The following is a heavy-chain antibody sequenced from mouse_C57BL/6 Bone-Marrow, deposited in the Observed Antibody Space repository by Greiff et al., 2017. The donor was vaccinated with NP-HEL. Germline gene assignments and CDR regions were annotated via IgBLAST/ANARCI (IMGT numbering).Heavy chain of an antibody. V-gene: IGHV1-54*01. CDR2: INPGSGGT. Sequence: QVQLKESGAELVRPGTSVKVSCKASGYAFTNYLLEWVKQRPGQGLEWIGVINPGSGGTNYNEKFKGKATLTADKSSSTAYMQLSSLTSEDSAVYFCARGVGLFDYWGQGTTLTVSS. J-gene: IGHJ2*01. D-gene: IGHD1-1*02. CDR1: GYAFTNYL. CDR3: ARGVGLFDY.